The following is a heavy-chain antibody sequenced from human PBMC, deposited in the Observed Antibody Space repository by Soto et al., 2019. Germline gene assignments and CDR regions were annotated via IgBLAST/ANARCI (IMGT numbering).Heavy chain of an antibody. CDR3: AKVMTPPYDSSGYYQYYYYYGMDV. CDR2: ISGSGGST. D-gene: IGHD3-22*01. V-gene: IGHV3-23*01. Sequence: GGSLRLSCAASGFTFSSYAMSWVRQAPGKGLEWVSAISGSGGSTYYADSVKGRFTISRDNSKNTLYLQMNSLRAEDTAVYYCAKVMTPPYDSSGYYQYYYYYGMDVWGQGTTVTVSS. J-gene: IGHJ6*02. CDR1: GFTFSSYA.